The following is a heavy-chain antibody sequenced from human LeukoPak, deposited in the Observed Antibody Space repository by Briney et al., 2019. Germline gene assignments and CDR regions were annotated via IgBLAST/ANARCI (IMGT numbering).Heavy chain of an antibody. Sequence: SESLSLTCTISGGSISSISYYWGWIRQPPGKGLEWIGEINHSGSTNYNPSLKSRVTISVDTSKNQFSLKLSSVTAADTAVYYCARGTRVTIFGVAANYYGMDVWGQGTTVTVSS. CDR3: ARGTRVTIFGVAANYYGMDV. CDR1: GGSISSISYY. CDR2: INHSGST. V-gene: IGHV4-39*07. D-gene: IGHD3-3*01. J-gene: IGHJ6*02.